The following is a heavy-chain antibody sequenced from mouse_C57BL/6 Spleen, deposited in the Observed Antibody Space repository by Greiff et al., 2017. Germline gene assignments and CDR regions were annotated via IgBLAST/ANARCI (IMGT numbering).Heavy chain of an antibody. CDR1: GYAFSCYW. Sequence: QVQLQQSGAELVKPGASVKISCKASGYAFSCYWMNWVKQRPGKGLEWIGQLYPGDGDTNYNGKFKGKATLTADKSSSTAYMQLSSLTSEDSAVYFCARRYYGYDAWYFDYWGQGTTLTVSS. CDR2: LYPGDGDT. J-gene: IGHJ2*01. V-gene: IGHV1-80*01. D-gene: IGHD2-2*01. CDR3: ARRYYGYDAWYFDY.